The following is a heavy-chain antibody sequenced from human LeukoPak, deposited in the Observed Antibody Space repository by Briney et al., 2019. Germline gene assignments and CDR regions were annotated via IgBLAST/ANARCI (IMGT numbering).Heavy chain of an antibody. V-gene: IGHV4-39*07. CDR2: IYYSGST. Sequence: SETLSLTCTVSGGSISSSSYYWGWIRQPPGKGLEWIGSIYYSGSTYYNPSLKSRFTISVDTSKNQFSLKLRSVTAADTAVYYCARGVQSKYYFDDWGQGTLVTVSS. CDR1: GGSISSSSYY. CDR3: ARGVQSKYYFDD. J-gene: IGHJ4*02.